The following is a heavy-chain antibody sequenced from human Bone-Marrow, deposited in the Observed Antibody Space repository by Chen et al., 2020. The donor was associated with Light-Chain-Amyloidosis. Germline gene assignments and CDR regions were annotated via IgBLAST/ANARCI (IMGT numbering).Heavy chain of an antibody. J-gene: IGHJ4*02. CDR2: IESDGGST. D-gene: IGHD3-22*01. CDR1: GFTFSKNW. CDR3: ARASRLYDSGPYTLIDY. V-gene: IGHV3-74*01. Sequence: EVQLVESGGGLVQPGGSLRLSCAASGFTFSKNWMHWVRQAPGQGLVWVSRIESDGGSTIYADSVKGRFTISRDNAKNTLYLQMNSLRAEDTAVYYCARASRLYDSGPYTLIDYWGQGTLVTVSP.